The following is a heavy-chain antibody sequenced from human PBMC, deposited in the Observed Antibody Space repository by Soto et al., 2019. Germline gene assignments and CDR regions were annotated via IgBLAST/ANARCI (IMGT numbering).Heavy chain of an antibody. CDR2: ISSSSSYI. CDR1: GFTFSSYS. D-gene: IGHD6-6*01. V-gene: IGHV3-21*01. Sequence: PGGSLRLSCAASGFTFSSYSMNWVRQAPGKGLEWVSSISSSSSYIYYADSVKGRFTISRDNAKNSLYLQMNSLRAEDTAVYYCARVGYSSSSIPYFDYWGQGTLVTV. J-gene: IGHJ4*02. CDR3: ARVGYSSSSIPYFDY.